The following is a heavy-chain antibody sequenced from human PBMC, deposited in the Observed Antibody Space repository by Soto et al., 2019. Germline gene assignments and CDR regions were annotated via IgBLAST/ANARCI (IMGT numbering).Heavy chain of an antibody. J-gene: IGHJ4*02. CDR2: VWYDGGNK. CDR3: TSGPPMYCSSSSCYASPFDY. D-gene: IGHD2-2*01. V-gene: IGHV3-33*03. Sequence: PGGSLRLSCAASGFTFSSYGMHWVRQAPGKGLEWVALVWYDGGNKYYTDSVKGRFTISRDNAKNSLYLQMNSLRAEDTAVYFCTSGPPMYCSSSSCYASPFDYWGQGTLVTVSS. CDR1: GFTFSSYG.